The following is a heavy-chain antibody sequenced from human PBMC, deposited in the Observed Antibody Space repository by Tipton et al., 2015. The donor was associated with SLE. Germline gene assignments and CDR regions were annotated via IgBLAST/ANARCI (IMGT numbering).Heavy chain of an antibody. V-gene: IGHV4-4*09. D-gene: IGHD5-12*01. Sequence: TLSLTCAVYGGSFSGYYWSWIRQPAGKGLEWIGYIYTSGSTNYNPSLKSRVTISVDMSKNQFSLMLSSVTAADTAVYYCARDRVDSDAFDIWGQGTMVTVSS. CDR3: ARDRVDSDAFDI. CDR2: IYTSGST. CDR1: GGSFSGYY. J-gene: IGHJ3*02.